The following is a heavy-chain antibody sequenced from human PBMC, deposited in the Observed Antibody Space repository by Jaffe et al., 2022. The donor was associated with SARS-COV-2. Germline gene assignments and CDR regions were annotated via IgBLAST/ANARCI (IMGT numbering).Heavy chain of an antibody. D-gene: IGHD6-13*01. Sequence: EVQLVESGGGLVKPGGSLRLSCAASGFTISSYSMSWVRQAPGKGLEWVSFISGSSTYIYYADSVKGRFTISRDNAENSLYLQMNSLRAEDTAVYYCARGAQQLVHGAFDIWGQGTMVTVSS. V-gene: IGHV3-21*01. CDR2: ISGSSTYI. CDR1: GFTISSYS. J-gene: IGHJ3*02. CDR3: ARGAQQLVHGAFDI.